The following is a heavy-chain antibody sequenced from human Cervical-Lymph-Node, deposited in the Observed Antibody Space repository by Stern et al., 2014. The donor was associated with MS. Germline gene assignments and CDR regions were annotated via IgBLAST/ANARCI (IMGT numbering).Heavy chain of an antibody. D-gene: IGHD2-15*01. Sequence: QVTLRESGPTLVKPTQTVTLTCTLSGFSVTTAGVGVGWIRQPPGKALEWLAILYWDDVKLYSPSLKNRLTITKDTSKNQVVLTMTNVDPVDTATYYCAHSRVKYCRGGTCYSSLFDYWGQGTLVTVSS. CDR3: AHSRVKYCRGGTCYSSLFDY. CDR1: GFSVTTAGVG. CDR2: LYWDDVK. V-gene: IGHV2-5*02. J-gene: IGHJ4*02.